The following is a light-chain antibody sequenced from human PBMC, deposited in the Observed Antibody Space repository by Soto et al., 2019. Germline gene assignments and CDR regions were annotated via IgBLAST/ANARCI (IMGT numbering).Light chain of an antibody. V-gene: IGKV3-20*01. CDR2: GAS. CDR3: QQYGSSPPPIT. CDR1: QSVSSSY. Sequence: EIVLTQSPGTLSLSPGERATLSCRASQSVSSSYLAWYQQKPGQAPRLLIYGASSRVTGIPDRFSGSGSGTDFTLTISRLEPEDFAVYYCQQYGSSPPPITFGQGTRLEIK. J-gene: IGKJ5*01.